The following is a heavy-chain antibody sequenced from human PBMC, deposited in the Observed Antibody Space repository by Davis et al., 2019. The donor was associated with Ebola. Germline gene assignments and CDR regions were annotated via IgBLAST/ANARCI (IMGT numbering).Heavy chain of an antibody. CDR2: INPSGGST. D-gene: IGHD6-6*01. V-gene: IGHV1-46*01. J-gene: IGHJ6*02. Sequence: GGSLRLSCAASGFTFSGSAMHWVRQAPGQGLEWMGIINPSGGSTSYAQKFQGRVTMTRDTSTSTVYMELSSLRSEDTAVYYCARGGGSSSTYYYYGMDVWGQGTTVTVSS. CDR3: ARGGGSSSTYYYYGMDV. CDR1: GFTFSGSA.